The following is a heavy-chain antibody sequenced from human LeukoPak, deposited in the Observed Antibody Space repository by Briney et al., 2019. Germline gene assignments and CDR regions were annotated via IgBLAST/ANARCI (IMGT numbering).Heavy chain of an antibody. CDR3: ARDSQWLVVDY. V-gene: IGHV3-30*04. CDR2: ISHDGSNK. CDR1: GFTFSSYA. D-gene: IGHD6-19*01. J-gene: IGHJ4*02. Sequence: SCKASGFTFSSYAMHWVRQAPGKGLEWVAVISHDGSNKYYADSVKGRFTISRDNSKNTLYLQMNSLRAEDTAVYYCARDSQWLVVDYWGQGTLVTVSS.